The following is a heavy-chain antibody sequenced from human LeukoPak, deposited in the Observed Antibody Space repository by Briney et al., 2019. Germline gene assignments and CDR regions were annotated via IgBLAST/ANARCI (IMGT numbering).Heavy chain of an antibody. CDR3: ARDHTLRDGYTLGAFDI. V-gene: IGHV4-31*03. D-gene: IGHD5-24*01. CDR2: IYYSGST. CDR1: GGSISNRGYY. Sequence: SETLSLTCTVSGGSISNRGYYWSWIRQHPGKGLEWIGYIYYSGSTFYNPSLKSRATISVDTSKNQFSLKLSSVTAADTAVYYCARDHTLRDGYTLGAFDIWGQGTMVSVSS. J-gene: IGHJ3*02.